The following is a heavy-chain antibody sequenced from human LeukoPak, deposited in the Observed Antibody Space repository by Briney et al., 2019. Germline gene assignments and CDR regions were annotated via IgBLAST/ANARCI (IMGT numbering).Heavy chain of an antibody. V-gene: IGHV1-3*01. Sequence: ASVKVSCKASGYTFTNYAIHWVRQAPGQRLEWMGRLNAANGNSQYSQRFQDRVTITSDTSANTAYMELSSLRSEDTAVYYCARDGKHIAVPGVRYPMDVWGQGTTVTVS. CDR3: ARDGKHIAVPGVRYPMDV. J-gene: IGHJ6*02. D-gene: IGHD6-19*01. CDR1: GYTFTNYA. CDR2: LNAANGNS.